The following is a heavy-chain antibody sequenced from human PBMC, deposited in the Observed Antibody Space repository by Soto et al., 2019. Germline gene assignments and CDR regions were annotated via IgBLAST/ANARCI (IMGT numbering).Heavy chain of an antibody. J-gene: IGHJ4*02. Sequence: ASVKVSCKASGYTFSSYYIHWVRQAPGQGLEWMGIINANGGSTNCAQNLKGRLTVTTDTSTSTAYMELRSLTSDDTAVYYCASDGKQQLDYWGQGTLVTVSS. V-gene: IGHV1-46*01. CDR1: GYTFSSYY. D-gene: IGHD6-13*01. CDR3: ASDGKQQLDY. CDR2: INANGGST.